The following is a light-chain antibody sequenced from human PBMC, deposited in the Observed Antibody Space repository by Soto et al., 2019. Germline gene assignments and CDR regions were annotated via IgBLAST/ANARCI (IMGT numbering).Light chain of an antibody. CDR2: DVN. Sequence: QSVLTQPASVSGSPGQSITISCTGTSSDIGGYNYVSWFQQHPAKAPKLIIYDVNNRPSGVSNRFSGSKSGTTASLAISGLQAEDEAEYFCSSYAGTNTLVLFGGGTKLTVL. CDR3: SSYAGTNTLVL. J-gene: IGLJ2*01. CDR1: SSDIGGYNY. V-gene: IGLV2-14*01.